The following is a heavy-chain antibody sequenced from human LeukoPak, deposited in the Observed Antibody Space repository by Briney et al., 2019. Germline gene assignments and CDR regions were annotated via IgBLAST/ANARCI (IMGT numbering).Heavy chain of an antibody. CDR1: GFTFSGSA. CDR2: IKNKVEGYTP. Sequence: GGSLRLSCAASGFTFSGSAIHWVRQAPGKGLEWVGRIKNKVEGYTPEYAASVKGRFTISRDESKNSLYLQMNSLKTEDTAVYYCARAERLGPFDYWGQGTLVTVSS. D-gene: IGHD1-14*01. CDR3: ARAERLGPFDY. J-gene: IGHJ4*02. V-gene: IGHV3-72*01.